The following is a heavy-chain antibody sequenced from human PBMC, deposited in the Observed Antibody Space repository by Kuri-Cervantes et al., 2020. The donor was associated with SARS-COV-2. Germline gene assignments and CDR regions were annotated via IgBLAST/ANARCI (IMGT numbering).Heavy chain of an antibody. J-gene: IGHJ3*02. Sequence: SETLSLTCTVSGASISSSSYYWDWNRQPPGKGLEWIGSIYYTGSTYYNPSLKSRVTISVDTSKNQFSLKLTSVTAADTAVYYCARDGTPRSWGSAFDIWGQGTMVTVSS. CDR3: ARDGTPRSWGSAFDI. D-gene: IGHD3-16*01. V-gene: IGHV4-39*02. CDR2: IYYTGST. CDR1: GASISSSSYY.